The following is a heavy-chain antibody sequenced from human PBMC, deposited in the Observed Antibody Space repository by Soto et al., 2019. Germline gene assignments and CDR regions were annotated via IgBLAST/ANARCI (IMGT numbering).Heavy chain of an antibody. CDR3: ARGLGYDSNGRFLAAFDV. CDR1: GASLSSGGYY. CDR2: IFHTGTT. V-gene: IGHV4-31*03. J-gene: IGHJ3*01. D-gene: IGHD3-22*01. Sequence: QVQLQESGPGLAKPSQTLSLTCTVSGASLSSGGYYWTWIRQVPGKALEWIGYIFHTGTTFYNPSLKSRVVMSVENSDNQFSRNLRSVTAADTAVYYCARGLGYDSNGRFLAAFDVWGQGTMVTVSS.